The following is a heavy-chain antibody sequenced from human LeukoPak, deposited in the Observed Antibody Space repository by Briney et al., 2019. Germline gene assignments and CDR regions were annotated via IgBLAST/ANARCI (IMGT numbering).Heavy chain of an antibody. CDR1: RFPFDDYV. CDR3: AKGPTRLYGDHGGCDY. D-gene: IGHD4-17*01. J-gene: IGHJ4*02. CDR2: ISWNCCRL. Sequence: GGSLSLSCAVSRFPFDDYVTHCVRHAPREGGEWVAGISWNCCRLDYAVSVKGRFTISRDNAKDSLYLQMNLLKPEDPAFYYCAKGPTRLYGDHGGCDYWGRGTLVTVSS. V-gene: IGHV3-9*01.